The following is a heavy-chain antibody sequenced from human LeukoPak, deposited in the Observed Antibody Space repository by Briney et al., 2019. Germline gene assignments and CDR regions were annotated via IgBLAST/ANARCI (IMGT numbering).Heavy chain of an antibody. V-gene: IGHV4-34*01. Sequence: PSETLSLTCAVYGGSFRDYHWSWIRQPPGKGLEWIGEINQSGSTKYNPSLKSRVTISVDKSKNQFSLKLSSVTAADTAVYYCARVPGVYYDTLTGYGSGWFDPWGQGTLVTVPS. CDR3: ARVPGVYYDTLTGYGSGWFDP. CDR2: INQSGST. D-gene: IGHD3-9*01. J-gene: IGHJ5*02. CDR1: GGSFRDYH.